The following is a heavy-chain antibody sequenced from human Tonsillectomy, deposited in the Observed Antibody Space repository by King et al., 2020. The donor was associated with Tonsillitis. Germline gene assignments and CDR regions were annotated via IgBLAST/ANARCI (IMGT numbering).Heavy chain of an antibody. Sequence: QLQESGPGLVKPSQTLSLTCTVSGGSISSGDYYWRWIRQPPGKGLEWIGYIYYSGSTYYNPSLRSRVSISLDTYKNQFSLKLSSVTAADTAVYFCAGAPRDINHFSWFDPWGQGTLVPVSS. CDR3: AGAPRDINHFSWFDP. J-gene: IGHJ5*02. V-gene: IGHV4-30-4*01. D-gene: IGHD2-15*01. CDR1: GGSISSGDYY. CDR2: IYYSGST.